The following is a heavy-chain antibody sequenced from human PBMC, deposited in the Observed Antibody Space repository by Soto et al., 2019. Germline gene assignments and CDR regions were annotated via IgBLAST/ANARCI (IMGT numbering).Heavy chain of an antibody. J-gene: IGHJ5*02. V-gene: IGHV4-31*03. D-gene: IGHD3-10*01. CDR1: GGSISSGGYY. CDR3: ARGYYYGSGSYLPNWFDP. CDR2: IYYSGST. Sequence: SETLSLTCTVSGGSISSGGYYWSWIRQHPGKGLEWIGYIYYSGSTYYNPSLKSRVTISVDTSKNQFSLKLSSVTAADTAVYYCARGYYYGSGSYLPNWFDPWGQGTLVTVSS.